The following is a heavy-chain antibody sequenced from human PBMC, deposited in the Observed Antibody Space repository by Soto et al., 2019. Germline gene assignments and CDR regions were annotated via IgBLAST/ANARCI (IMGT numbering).Heavy chain of an antibody. CDR1: GFTFSSYE. D-gene: IGHD3-22*01. J-gene: IGHJ4*02. V-gene: IGHV3-48*03. Sequence: VGSLRLSCGASGFTFSSYEMNWVRQAPGKGLEWVSYISSSGSTIYYADSVKGRFTISRDNAKNSLYLQMNSLRAEDTAVYYCARAFRGYYYDSSGYLFDYWGQGTLVTVSS. CDR2: ISSSGSTI. CDR3: ARAFRGYYYDSSGYLFDY.